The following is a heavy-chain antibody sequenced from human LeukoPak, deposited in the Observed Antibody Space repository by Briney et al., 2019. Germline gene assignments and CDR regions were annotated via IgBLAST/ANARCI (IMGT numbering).Heavy chain of an antibody. D-gene: IGHD4-11*01. CDR3: ARDLTPAAISTVTTPLGDY. Sequence: ASVKVSCKASGYTFTSYGISWVRQAPGQGLEWMGWISAYNGNTNYAQKLQGRVTMTTDTSTSTAYMELRSLRSDDTAVYYCARDLTPAAISTVTTPLGDYWGQGTLVTVSS. CDR1: GYTFTSYG. V-gene: IGHV1-18*01. CDR2: ISAYNGNT. J-gene: IGHJ4*02.